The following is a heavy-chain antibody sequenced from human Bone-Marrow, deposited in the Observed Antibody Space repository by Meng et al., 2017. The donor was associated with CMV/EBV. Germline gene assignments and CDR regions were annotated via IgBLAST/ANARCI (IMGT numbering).Heavy chain of an antibody. CDR1: GGSISNYY. V-gene: IGHV4-59*01. CDR2: IYYSGST. J-gene: IGHJ4*02. Sequence: GSLRLSCTVSGGSISNYYWGWIRQPPGKGLEWIGYIYYSGSTNYNPSLKSRVTISVHTSKIQFSLKLSSVTAADTAVYYCARGSGYGSYYFDYWAQGTLVTFSS. CDR3: ARGSGYGSYYFDY. D-gene: IGHD5-12*01.